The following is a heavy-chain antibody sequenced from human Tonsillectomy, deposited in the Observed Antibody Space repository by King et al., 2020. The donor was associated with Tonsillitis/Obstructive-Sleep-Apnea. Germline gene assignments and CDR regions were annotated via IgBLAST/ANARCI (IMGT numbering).Heavy chain of an antibody. CDR1: GGSISSYY. Sequence: VQLQESGPGLVKPSETLSLTCTVSGGSISSYYWSWIRQPPGKGLEWIGYIYYSGSTNYNPSLKSRVPISVDTSKNQFSLKLSSVTAADTAVYHCARVVPAAIDAFDIWGQGTMVTVSS. J-gene: IGHJ3*02. CDR2: IYYSGST. CDR3: ARVVPAAIDAFDI. D-gene: IGHD2-2*02. V-gene: IGHV4-59*01.